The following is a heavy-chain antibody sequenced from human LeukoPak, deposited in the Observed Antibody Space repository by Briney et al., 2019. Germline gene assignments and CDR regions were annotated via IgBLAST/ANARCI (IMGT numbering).Heavy chain of an antibody. J-gene: IGHJ4*02. CDR1: GFSLSNYW. CDR3: ARRIYFDY. CDR2: IYSGGST. D-gene: IGHD2/OR15-2a*01. V-gene: IGHV3-53*01. Sequence: GGSLRLSCAASGFSLSNYWMHWVRQAPGKGLEWVSVIYSGGSTYYADSVKGRFTISRDNSKNTLYLQMNSLRAEDTAVYYCARRIYFDYWGQGTLVTVSS.